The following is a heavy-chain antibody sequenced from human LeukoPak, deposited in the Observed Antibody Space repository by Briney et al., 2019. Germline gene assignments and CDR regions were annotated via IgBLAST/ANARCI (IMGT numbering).Heavy chain of an antibody. CDR1: GYTFTSYG. J-gene: IGHJ4*02. CDR3: ARDRRYYYDTSGYYYIDY. Sequence: ASVKVSCKASGYTFTSYGFSWVRQAPGQGLEWMGWISAYNGNTNYAQKLQGRVTMTTDTSTSTGYIELRSLRSDDTAVYYCARDRRYYYDTSGYYYIDYWGQGTLVTVSS. D-gene: IGHD3-22*01. CDR2: ISAYNGNT. V-gene: IGHV1-18*01.